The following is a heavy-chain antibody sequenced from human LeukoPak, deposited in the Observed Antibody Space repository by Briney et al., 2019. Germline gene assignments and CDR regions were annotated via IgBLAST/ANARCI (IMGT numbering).Heavy chain of an antibody. V-gene: IGHV1-2*02. J-gene: IGHJ6*03. D-gene: IGHD2-2*01. CDR3: ARARRDIVVVPAAVSYYYYYYMDV. CDR1: GYTFTGYY. CDR2: INPNSGGT. Sequence: ASVKVSCKASGYTFTGYYMHWVRQAPGQGLEWMGWINPNSGGTNYAQKFQGRVTMTRDTSISTAYMELSRLRSDDTAVYYCARARRDIVVVPAAVSYYYYYYMDVWGKGTTVTISS.